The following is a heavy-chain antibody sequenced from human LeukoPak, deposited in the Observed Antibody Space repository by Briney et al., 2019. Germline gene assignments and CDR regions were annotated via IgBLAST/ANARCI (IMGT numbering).Heavy chain of an antibody. CDR1: GGSFSGYY. CDR2: INHSGST. Sequence: SETLSLTCAVYGGSFSGYYWSWIRQPPGKGLEWIGEINHSGSTNYNPSLKSRVTISVDRSKIQFSLKLSSVTAADTAVYYCARNRNDFWSGGYYYYGMDVWGQGTTVTVSS. D-gene: IGHD3-3*01. V-gene: IGHV4-34*01. CDR3: ARNRNDFWSGGYYYYGMDV. J-gene: IGHJ6*02.